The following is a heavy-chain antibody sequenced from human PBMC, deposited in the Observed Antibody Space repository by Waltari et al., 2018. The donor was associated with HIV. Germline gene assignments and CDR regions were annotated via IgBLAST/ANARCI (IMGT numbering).Heavy chain of an antibody. J-gene: IGHJ6*02. Sequence: QVQLVQSGAEVKKPGASVKVSYKASGNTFTRYGISWVRQDTGQGLEWMGWISSYNVNTNYAQKLQGRVSMTTETSTSTAYMELRSLRSDDTAVYYCARLTHYYDTSGPDYYYYGMDVWGQGTTVTVSS. CDR1: GNTFTRYG. CDR3: ARLTHYYDTSGPDYYYYGMDV. CDR2: ISSYNVNT. D-gene: IGHD3-22*01. V-gene: IGHV1-18*01.